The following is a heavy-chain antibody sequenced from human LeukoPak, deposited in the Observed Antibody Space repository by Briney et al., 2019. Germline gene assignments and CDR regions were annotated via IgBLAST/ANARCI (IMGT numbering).Heavy chain of an antibody. CDR2: ISSSSNYI. CDR1: GFTFSSYR. CDR3: ARDRLLEDRDYHYYYYMDV. Sequence: GGSLRLSCAVSGFTFSSYRMNWVRPAPGKGLEWVSSISSSSNYIYYADSVRGRFTISRDNAKNSLSLQMNSLRAEDTAVYYCARDRLLEDRDYHYYYYMDVWGIGTTVTVSS. D-gene: IGHD1-1*01. V-gene: IGHV3-21*01. J-gene: IGHJ6*03.